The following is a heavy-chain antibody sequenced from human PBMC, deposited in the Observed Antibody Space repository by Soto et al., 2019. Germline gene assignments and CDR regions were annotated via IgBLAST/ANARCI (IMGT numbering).Heavy chain of an antibody. Sequence: VQLQESGPGLMQPSQTLSLTCTVSGGSIGSGGYWWSWIRQHPGRGLEWIGFVSYTGNTQYNPPLQSXXNISVDTSTKQFSLKLSSVTAADTAVYYCARGTLVWGQGTLVTVSS. D-gene: IGHD2-2*01. CDR1: GGSIGSGGYW. CDR3: ARGTLV. J-gene: IGHJ4*02. CDR2: VSYTGNT. V-gene: IGHV4-31*03.